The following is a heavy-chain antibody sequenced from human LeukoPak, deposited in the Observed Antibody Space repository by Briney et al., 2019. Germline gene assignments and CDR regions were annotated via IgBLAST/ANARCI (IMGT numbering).Heavy chain of an antibody. D-gene: IGHD5-18*01. CDR2: IRSKANSYAT. V-gene: IGHV3-73*01. CDR1: GFTFSGSA. Sequence: GGSLRLSCAASGFTFSGSAMHWVRQASGKGLEWVGRIRSKANSYATAYAASVKGRFTISRDDSKNTAYLQMSSLKTEDTAVYYCTRGGYSYGFNWFDPWGQGTLVTVSS. J-gene: IGHJ5*02. CDR3: TRGGYSYGFNWFDP.